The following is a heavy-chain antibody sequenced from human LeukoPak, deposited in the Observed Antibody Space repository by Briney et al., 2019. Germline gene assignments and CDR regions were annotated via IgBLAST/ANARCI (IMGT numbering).Heavy chain of an antibody. CDR3: AKVAATITGKYYFDY. V-gene: IGHV3-74*01. CDR2: INPDGSST. Sequence: GGSLRLSCAASGFTFSRYWMHWVRQVPGKGLMWVSRINPDGSSTSYADSVKGRFTISRDNAKNTLYLQMNSLRPEDTAVYYCAKVAATITGKYYFDYWGQGTLVTVSS. CDR1: GFTFSRYW. J-gene: IGHJ4*02. D-gene: IGHD5-24*01.